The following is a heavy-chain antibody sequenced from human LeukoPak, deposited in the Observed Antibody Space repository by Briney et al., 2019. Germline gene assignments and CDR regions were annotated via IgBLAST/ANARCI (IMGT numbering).Heavy chain of an antibody. CDR2: IKPSGGST. CDR1: GYTFTSYY. V-gene: IGHV1-46*01. D-gene: IGHD4-17*01. J-gene: IGHJ6*04. Sequence: ASVKVSCKASGYTFTSYYMHWVRQAPGQGLEWMGIIKPSGGSTSYAQKFQGRVTMTRDTSTSIVYMELSSLRSEDTALYYCAREGSVTTPYYYYGMDVWGKGTTVTVSS. CDR3: AREGSVTTPYYYYGMDV.